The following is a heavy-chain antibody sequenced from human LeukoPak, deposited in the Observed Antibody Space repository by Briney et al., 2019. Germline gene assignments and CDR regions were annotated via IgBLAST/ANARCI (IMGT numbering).Heavy chain of an antibody. D-gene: IGHD6-19*01. CDR2: ISGSGGGT. CDR1: GFTFSSYA. Sequence: GGSLRLSCAASGFTFSSYAMSWVRQAPAKGLEWVATISGSGGGTYYADSVRGRFTISRDNAKNSLYLQMNSLSAEDTAVYYCTRDEGWYGRGLEVWGQGTSVTVSS. J-gene: IGHJ6*02. V-gene: IGHV3-23*01. CDR3: TRDEGWYGRGLEV.